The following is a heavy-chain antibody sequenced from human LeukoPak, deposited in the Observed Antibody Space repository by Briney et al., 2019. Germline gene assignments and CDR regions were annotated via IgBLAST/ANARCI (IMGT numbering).Heavy chain of an antibody. CDR3: ARDSSPYCGDDCYFDAFDL. J-gene: IGHJ3*01. CDR2: INRDGSKN. D-gene: IGHD2-21*02. Sequence: GGSLRLSCAASEFTFGSYWRTWVRQAPGKGLEWVANINRDGSKNHFVDSVKGRFTISRDNAKNFLYLQMNSLRAEDTAVYFCARDSSPYCGDDCYFDAFDLWGQGTMVTVSS. CDR1: EFTFGSYW. V-gene: IGHV3-7*03.